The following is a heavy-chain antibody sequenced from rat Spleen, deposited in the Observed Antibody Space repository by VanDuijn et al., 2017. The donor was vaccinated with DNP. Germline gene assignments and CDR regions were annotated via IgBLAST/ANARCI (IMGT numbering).Heavy chain of an antibody. V-gene: IGHV5-7*01. CDR1: GFTFNNCG. D-gene: IGHD3-1*01. CDR3: ARHRFPLYYFDF. Sequence: EVQLVESGGGLVQPGRSLKLSCAASGFTFNNCGMAWVRQARKKGLEWVATISYDGSSTYYRDSVKGRFTISRDNAKSTLYLQMNSPRSEDTATYYCARHRFPLYYFDFWGQGVMVTVSS. J-gene: IGHJ2*01. CDR2: ISYDGSST.